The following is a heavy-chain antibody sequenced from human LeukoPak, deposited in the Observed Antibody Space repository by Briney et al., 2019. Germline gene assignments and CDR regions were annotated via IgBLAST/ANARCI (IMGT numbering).Heavy chain of an antibody. Sequence: GESLKISCKGSGYSFTSYWIGWVRQMPGKGLEWIGIIYPGDSDTRYSPSFQGQVTISADKSISTAYLQWSSLKASDTAMYYCARHDILTGPKAHGFDYWDQGTLVTVSS. D-gene: IGHD3-9*01. V-gene: IGHV5-51*01. CDR3: ARHDILTGPKAHGFDY. CDR2: IYPGDSDT. CDR1: GYSFTSYW. J-gene: IGHJ4*02.